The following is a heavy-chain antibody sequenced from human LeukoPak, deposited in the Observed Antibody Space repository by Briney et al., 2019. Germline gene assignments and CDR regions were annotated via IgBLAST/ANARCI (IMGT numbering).Heavy chain of an antibody. V-gene: IGHV4-4*07. J-gene: IGHJ6*03. CDR2: IYTSGST. CDR3: ARGSEYCSSTSCYTRGDYYYYMDV. Sequence: PSETLSLTCTVSGGSISSYYWSWLRQPAGKGLEWIGRIYTSGSTNYNPSLKSRVTMSVDTSKNQFSLKLSSVTAADTAVYYCARGSEYCSSTSCYTRGDYYYYMDVWGKGTTVTVSS. CDR1: GGSISSYY. D-gene: IGHD2-2*02.